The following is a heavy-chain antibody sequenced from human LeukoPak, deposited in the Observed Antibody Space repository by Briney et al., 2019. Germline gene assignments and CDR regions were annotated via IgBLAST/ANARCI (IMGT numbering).Heavy chain of an antibody. CDR2: ISGSDGST. J-gene: IGHJ6*02. CDR3: AKGVHVLLWFGELDGMDV. CDR1: GFTFSSYA. V-gene: IGHV3-23*01. D-gene: IGHD3-10*01. Sequence: PGGSLRLSCAASGFTFSSYAMSWVRQAPGKGLEWVSAISGSDGSTYYADSVKGRFTISRDNSKNTLYLQMNSLRAEDTAVYYCAKGVHVLLWFGELDGMDVWGQGTTVTVSS.